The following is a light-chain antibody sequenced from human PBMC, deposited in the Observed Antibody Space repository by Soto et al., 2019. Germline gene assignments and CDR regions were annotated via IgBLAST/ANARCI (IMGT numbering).Light chain of an antibody. Sequence: DIQMTQSPSTLSASVGDRVTITCRASQSISSWLAWYQQKPVKAPKLLIYKASTLQSGVPSRFSGSRSATEFTLDISSLQPDDSATYYCQQYNDNWTFGQGTKVEIK. CDR1: QSISSW. CDR2: KAS. J-gene: IGKJ1*01. V-gene: IGKV1-5*03. CDR3: QQYNDNWT.